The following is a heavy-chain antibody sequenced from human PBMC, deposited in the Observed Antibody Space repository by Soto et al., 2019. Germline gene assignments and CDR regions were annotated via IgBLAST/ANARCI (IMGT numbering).Heavy chain of an antibody. J-gene: IGHJ4*02. CDR1: GYTFTSYY. D-gene: IGHD3-22*01. Sequence: ASVKVSCKASGYTFTSYYMHWVRQAPGQGLEWMGIINPSGGSTSYAQKFQGRVTMTRDTSTSTVYMELSSLRSEDTAVYYCARSPTYYYDSSGYHFDYWGQGTLVTVSS. CDR3: ARSPTYYYDSSGYHFDY. CDR2: INPSGGST. V-gene: IGHV1-46*01.